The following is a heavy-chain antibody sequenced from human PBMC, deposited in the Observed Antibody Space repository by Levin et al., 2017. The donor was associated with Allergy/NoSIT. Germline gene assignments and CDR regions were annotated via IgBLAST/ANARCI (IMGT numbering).Heavy chain of an antibody. CDR2: IHNSGST. CDR1: GGSIISSTNY. D-gene: IGHD6-19*01. Sequence: SCTVSGGSIISSTNYWGWIRQPPGKGLEWIGSIHNSGSTPYNPSLKSRVTISIDTSKNQFSLKVNSVSAEDTAVYFCAISYSSGWLDPFDYCGQGTLVSGSS. J-gene: IGHJ4*02. CDR3: AISYSSGWLDPFDY. V-gene: IGHV4-39*01.